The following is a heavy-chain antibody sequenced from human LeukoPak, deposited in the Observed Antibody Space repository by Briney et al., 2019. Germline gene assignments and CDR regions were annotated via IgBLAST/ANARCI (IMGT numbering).Heavy chain of an antibody. V-gene: IGHV1-46*01. D-gene: IGHD3-22*01. J-gene: IGHJ6*03. Sequence: VASVKVSCKASGYTFTGYYMHWVRQAPGQGLEWMGIINPSGGSTSYAQKFQGRVTMTRDMSTSTVYMELSSLRSEDTAVYYCARDHYDSSGYYGWAYYMDVWGKGTTVTVSS. CDR1: GYTFTGYY. CDR2: INPSGGST. CDR3: ARDHYDSSGYYGWAYYMDV.